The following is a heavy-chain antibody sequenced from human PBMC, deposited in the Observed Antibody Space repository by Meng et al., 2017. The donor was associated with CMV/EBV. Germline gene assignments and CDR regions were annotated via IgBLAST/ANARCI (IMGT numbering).Heavy chain of an antibody. V-gene: IGHV1-69*01. J-gene: IGHJ4*02. D-gene: IGHD3-22*01. CDR1: GGTFSSYA. Sequence: SGGTFSSYASSWVRQAPGQGLEWMGGIIPIFGTANYAQKFQGRVTITADESTSTAYMELSSLRSEDTAVYYCARDSGNSSGYYPFFDYWGQGTLVTVSS. CDR2: IIPIFGTA. CDR3: ARDSGNSSGYYPFFDY.